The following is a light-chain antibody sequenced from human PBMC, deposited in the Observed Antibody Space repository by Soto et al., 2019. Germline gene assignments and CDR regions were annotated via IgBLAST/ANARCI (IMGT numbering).Light chain of an antibody. CDR3: QQNNSIPIT. Sequence: DIVLTQSPGTLSLSPGEGATLSCRASQSVDSTYITWYQQKPGQAPRLLIYGTSGRATGIPDRFSGSGSGTDFTLTISRLEPEDFATYHCQQNNSIPITFGQGTRLEIK. J-gene: IGKJ5*01. V-gene: IGKV3-20*01. CDR2: GTS. CDR1: QSVDSTY.